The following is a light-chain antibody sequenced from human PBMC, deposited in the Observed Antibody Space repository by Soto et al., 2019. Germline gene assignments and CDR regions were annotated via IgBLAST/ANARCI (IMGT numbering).Light chain of an antibody. CDR2: KVS. J-gene: IGKJ1*01. CDR1: QSLVDSDGNTF. CDR3: MQGTHWPWT. Sequence: DVVMTQSPLSLPVTLGQPASISCRSSQSLVDSDGNTFLNWYQQRPGQSPRRLIYKVSNRDSGVPDRFSGSGSGTDFTLKISRVEAEDVGVYYCMQGTHWPWTFGQGTRWIS. V-gene: IGKV2-30*01.